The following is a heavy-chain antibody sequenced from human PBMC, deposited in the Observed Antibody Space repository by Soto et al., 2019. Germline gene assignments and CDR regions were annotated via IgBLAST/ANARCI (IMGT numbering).Heavy chain of an antibody. Sequence: SVKVSCKASGGTFSSYAIRWVRQAPGQGVEWMGGIIPIFGTANYAQKFQGRVTITADESTSTAYMELSSLRSEDTAVYYCARDSNYGSGSYYSLFDYWGQGTLVTVS. D-gene: IGHD3-10*01. J-gene: IGHJ4*02. CDR3: ARDSNYGSGSYYSLFDY. CDR1: GGTFSSYA. CDR2: IIPIFGTA. V-gene: IGHV1-69*13.